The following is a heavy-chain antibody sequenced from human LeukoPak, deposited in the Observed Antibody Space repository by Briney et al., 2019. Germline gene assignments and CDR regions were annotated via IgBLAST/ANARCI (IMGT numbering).Heavy chain of an antibody. CDR1: GGSISSGDYY. Sequence: SETLSLTCTVSGGSISSGDYYWSWIRQPPGKGLEWIGYIYYSGSTYYNPSLKSRVTIPVDTSKNQFSLKLSSVTAADTAVYYCARSGVYEDYYYGMDVWGQGTTVTVS. V-gene: IGHV4-30-4*01. CDR2: IYYSGST. D-gene: IGHD5/OR15-5a*01. J-gene: IGHJ6*02. CDR3: ARSGVYEDYYYGMDV.